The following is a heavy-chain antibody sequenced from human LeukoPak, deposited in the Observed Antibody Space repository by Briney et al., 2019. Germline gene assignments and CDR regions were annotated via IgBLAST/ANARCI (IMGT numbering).Heavy chain of an antibody. J-gene: IGHJ4*02. CDR1: GYTFTSYG. D-gene: IGHD1-26*01. Sequence: ASVKVSCKASGYTFTSYGISWVRQAPGQGLEWMGWISCYNGNTNYAQKLQGRVTMTTDTSTSTAYMELRSLRSDDTAVYYCARDRLSAAGGWDLVFDYWGQGTLVTVSS. CDR2: ISCYNGNT. CDR3: ARDRLSAAGGWDLVFDY. V-gene: IGHV1-18*01.